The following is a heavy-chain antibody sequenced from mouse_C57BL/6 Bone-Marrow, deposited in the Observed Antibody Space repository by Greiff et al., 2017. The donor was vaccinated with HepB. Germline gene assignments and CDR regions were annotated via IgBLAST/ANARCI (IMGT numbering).Heavy chain of an antibody. CDR2: IWSGGST. D-gene: IGHD3-3*01. Sequence: QVQLKQSGPGLVQPSQSLSITCTVSGFSLTSYGVHWVRQSPGKGLEWLGVIWSGGSTDYNAAFISRLSISKDNSKSQVFFNMNSLRADDTSVYYCARRTWNYAMDYWGQGTSVTVSS. V-gene: IGHV2-2*01. CDR1: GFSLTSYG. CDR3: ARRTWNYAMDY. J-gene: IGHJ4*01.